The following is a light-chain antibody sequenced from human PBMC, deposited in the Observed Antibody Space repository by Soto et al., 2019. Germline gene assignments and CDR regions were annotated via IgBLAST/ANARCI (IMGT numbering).Light chain of an antibody. V-gene: IGKV3-11*01. CDR3: QQRSNWPLT. J-gene: IGKJ4*01. CDR1: QSVSSY. CDR2: DAS. Sequence: ETVLTQSPATLSLSPGERATLSCRASQSVSSYLAWYQQKPGQAPRLLISDASNRATGIPARFSGSGSGTDSTLTISSLEPDDFAVYYCQQRSNWPLTFGGGTKVEIK.